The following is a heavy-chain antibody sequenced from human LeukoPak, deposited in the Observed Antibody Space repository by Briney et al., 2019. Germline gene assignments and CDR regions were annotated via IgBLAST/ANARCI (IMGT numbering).Heavy chain of an antibody. V-gene: IGHV3-7*01. J-gene: IGHJ4*02. CDR3: TKALDF. CDR2: INQDGSET. CDR1: GFTFSGSW. Sequence: GGSLRLSCAVSGFTFSGSWMDWVRQAPGKGLEWVANINQDGSETYYVDSAKGRFTISRDNAKNSLYLQMDSLRVEDTAMYYCTKALDFWGQGTLVTVSS.